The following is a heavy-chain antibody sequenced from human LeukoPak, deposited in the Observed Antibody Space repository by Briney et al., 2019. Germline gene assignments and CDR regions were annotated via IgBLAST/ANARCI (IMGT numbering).Heavy chain of an antibody. CDR1: GGTFSSYA. CDR2: IIPILGIA. Sequence: SVKVSCKASGGTFSSYAISWVRQAPGQGLEWMGGIIPILGIANYAQKFQGRVTITADKSTSTAYMELSSLRSEDTAVYYCARVDGDSYGNYYYCGMDVWGQETAVTVSS. CDR3: ARVDGDSYGNYYYCGMDV. J-gene: IGHJ6*02. V-gene: IGHV1-69*04. D-gene: IGHD2-21*02.